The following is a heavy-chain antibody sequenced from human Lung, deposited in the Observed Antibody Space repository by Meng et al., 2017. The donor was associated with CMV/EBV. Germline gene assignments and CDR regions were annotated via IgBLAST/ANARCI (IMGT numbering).Heavy chain of an antibody. Sequence: SVXVSXXASGGTFSRYAVHWVRQAPGQGLEWMGRIIPILGTANYAQSFQDRVTITTDESTSTAYMELSSLRSEDTAVYYCAREPDYSSGSDVFDIWGQGXTVTVS. CDR2: IIPILGTA. CDR1: GGTFSRYA. V-gene: IGHV1-69*05. D-gene: IGHD6-19*01. CDR3: AREPDYSSGSDVFDI. J-gene: IGHJ3*02.